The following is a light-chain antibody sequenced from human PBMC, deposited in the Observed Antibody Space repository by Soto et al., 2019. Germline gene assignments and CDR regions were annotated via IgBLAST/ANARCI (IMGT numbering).Light chain of an antibody. V-gene: IGLV2-8*01. Sequence: QSALTQPHSASGSPGQSVTLSCTGTSSDVGGYNYVSWYQQYPGRAPKLMIYEVTKRPSGVPDRFSGSKSGNTASLTVSGLQAEDEADYYCSSYAASNNFYFVFGGGTKVTVL. CDR3: SSYAASNNFYFV. CDR2: EVT. CDR1: SSDVGGYNY. J-gene: IGLJ3*02.